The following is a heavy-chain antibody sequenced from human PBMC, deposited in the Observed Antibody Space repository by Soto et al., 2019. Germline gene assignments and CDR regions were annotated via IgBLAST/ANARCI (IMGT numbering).Heavy chain of an antibody. V-gene: IGHV3-30*18. J-gene: IGHJ4*02. Sequence: GGSLRLSCAAPRFIFISYGMHWVRQAPGKGLEWLAVTSYDGNNKYYGDSVKGRFTISRDESKNTLYLQMNSLRVEDTAVYFCAKGMYNYDSSGYRLFDYWGQGTRVTVSS. CDR3: AKGMYNYDSSGYRLFDY. CDR2: TSYDGNNK. D-gene: IGHD3-22*01. CDR1: RFIFISYG.